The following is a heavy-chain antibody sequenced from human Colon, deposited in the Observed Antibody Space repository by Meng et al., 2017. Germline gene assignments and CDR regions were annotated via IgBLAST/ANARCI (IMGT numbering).Heavy chain of an antibody. V-gene: IGHV3-48*03. CDR3: ATGPTGLYSIDY. J-gene: IGHJ4*02. CDR1: RFSYSSYE. D-gene: IGHD5-12*01. CDR2: ISSSGSTI. Sequence: WGSLSLSCGDSRFSYSSYEMNWVRQAPGKGLEWVSYISSSGSTIYYADSVKGRFTISRDNAKNTVFLQMNSLRGEDTAVYYCATGPTGLYSIDYWGQGTLVTSPQ.